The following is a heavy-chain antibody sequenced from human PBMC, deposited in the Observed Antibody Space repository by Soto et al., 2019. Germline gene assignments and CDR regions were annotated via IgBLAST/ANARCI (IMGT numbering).Heavy chain of an antibody. V-gene: IGHV1-24*01. CDR3: ATFRIAARRYYYYYYGMDV. CDR2: FDPEDGET. Sequence: ASVKVSCKVSGYTLTELSMHWVRQAPGKGLEWMGGFDPEDGETIYAQKFQGRVTMTEDTSTDTAYMELSSLRSEDTAVYYCATFRIAARRYYYYYYGMDVWRQGTTVTVSS. J-gene: IGHJ6*02. D-gene: IGHD6-6*01. CDR1: GYTLTELS.